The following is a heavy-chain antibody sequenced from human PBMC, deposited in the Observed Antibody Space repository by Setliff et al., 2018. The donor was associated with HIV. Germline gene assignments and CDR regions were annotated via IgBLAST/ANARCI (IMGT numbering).Heavy chain of an antibody. J-gene: IGHJ6*03. Sequence: SETLSLTCTVSGGSISRGNYYWSWIRQRAGKGLEWIGHIYTRGNTNYNPSLKSRVTISVDTSKNQFSLKLSSVTAADTAVYYCARLGYCSRTTCYGYYYMDVWGKGTTVTVSS. V-gene: IGHV4-61*09. CDR1: GGSISRGNYY. CDR2: IYTRGNT. D-gene: IGHD2-2*01. CDR3: ARLGYCSRTTCYGYYYMDV.